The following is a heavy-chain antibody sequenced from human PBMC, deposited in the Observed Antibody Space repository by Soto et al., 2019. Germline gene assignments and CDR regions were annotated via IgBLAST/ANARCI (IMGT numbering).Heavy chain of an antibody. CDR2: IYYSGST. CDR3: ARHPSDFWFDP. V-gene: IGHV4-39*01. Sequence: SETLSLTCAVSGGSISSSSYYWGWIRQPPGKGLEWIGSIYYSGSTYYNPSLKSRVTVSVDTSKNQFSLKLSSVTAADTAVYYCARHPSDFWFDPWGQGTLVTVSS. D-gene: IGHD2-21*02. J-gene: IGHJ5*02. CDR1: GGSISSSSYY.